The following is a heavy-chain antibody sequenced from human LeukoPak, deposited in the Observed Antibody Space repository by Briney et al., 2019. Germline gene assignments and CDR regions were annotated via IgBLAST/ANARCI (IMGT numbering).Heavy chain of an antibody. CDR3: AREGVVAFDI. Sequence: SQTLSLTCTVSGGSISSGGYYWSWIRQHPGKGLEWIGNIYYSGSTYYNPSLKSRVTISVDTSKNQFSLKLSSVTAADTAVYYCAREGVVAFDIWGQGTMVTVSS. J-gene: IGHJ3*02. D-gene: IGHD2-15*01. V-gene: IGHV4-31*03. CDR2: IYYSGST. CDR1: GGSISSGGYY.